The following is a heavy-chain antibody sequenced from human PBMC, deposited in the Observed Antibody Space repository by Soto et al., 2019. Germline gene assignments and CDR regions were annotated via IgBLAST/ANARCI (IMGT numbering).Heavy chain of an antibody. J-gene: IGHJ4*03. CDR1: GITFNTYY. D-gene: IGHD3-22*01. CDR2: ISSDGSHV. Sequence: EVQMVESGGGLVKPGGSLRLSCAASGITFNTYYMNWVRQAPGKGLEWVSSISSDGSHVFYGDSAKGRFTISRDNAKNSLYQQMNSLPAEDSAVYYCAGTDDSLDYWGRGALVTVSS. V-gene: IGHV3-21*01. CDR3: AGTDDSLDY.